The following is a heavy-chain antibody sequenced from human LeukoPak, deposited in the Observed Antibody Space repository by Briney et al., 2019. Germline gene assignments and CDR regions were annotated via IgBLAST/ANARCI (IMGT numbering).Heavy chain of an antibody. CDR2: IWYDGSNK. V-gene: IGHV3-33*06. Sequence: GGSLRHSCAASRFIFSSYGMHWVRQAPGKGLEWVAVIWYDGSNKYYADSVKGRFTISRDNSKTTLYLQMNSLRAEDTAVYYCAKDGGTGGSNDAFDIWGQGTMVTVSS. J-gene: IGHJ3*02. D-gene: IGHD2-15*01. CDR1: RFIFSSYG. CDR3: AKDGGTGGSNDAFDI.